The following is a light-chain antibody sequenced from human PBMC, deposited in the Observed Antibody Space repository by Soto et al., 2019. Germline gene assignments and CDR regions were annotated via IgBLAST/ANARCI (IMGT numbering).Light chain of an antibody. J-gene: IGKJ1*01. CDR3: QQYMSYS. Sequence: EIQMTQSPATLSASEGDRATITCRASQSISSWLAWYQQKPGKAPNLLIYDASSLEPGVPSRFRGSGSGTEFTLTINGLQPDDFATYYCQQYMSYSFGQGTKVDIK. CDR1: QSISSW. CDR2: DAS. V-gene: IGKV1-5*01.